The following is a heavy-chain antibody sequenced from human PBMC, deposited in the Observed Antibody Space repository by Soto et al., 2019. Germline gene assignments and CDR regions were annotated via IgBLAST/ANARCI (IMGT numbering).Heavy chain of an antibody. D-gene: IGHD3-10*01. CDR3: ARSRRYGFDY. Sequence: SETLSLTCTVSGGSIISGGYYWSWIRQHPGKGLEWIGYIYYSGSTYYDPSLKSRVTISVDTSKNQFSLKLSSVTAADTAVYYCARSRRYGFDYWGQGTLVTVSS. J-gene: IGHJ4*02. V-gene: IGHV4-31*03. CDR1: GGSIISGGYY. CDR2: IYYSGST.